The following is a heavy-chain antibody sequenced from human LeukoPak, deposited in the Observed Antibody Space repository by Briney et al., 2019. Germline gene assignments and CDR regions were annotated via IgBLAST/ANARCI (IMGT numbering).Heavy chain of an antibody. J-gene: IGHJ4*02. CDR1: GFTFSNAW. V-gene: IGHV3-48*04. Sequence: GGSLRLSCAASGFTFSNAWMNWVRQAPGKGLEWVSYISGSGSTIYYADSVKGRFTISRDNAKNSLYLQMNSLRAEGTAVYYCARGGSYSSGWYIYWGQGTLVTVSS. CDR2: ISGSGSTI. D-gene: IGHD6-19*01. CDR3: ARGGSYSSGWYIY.